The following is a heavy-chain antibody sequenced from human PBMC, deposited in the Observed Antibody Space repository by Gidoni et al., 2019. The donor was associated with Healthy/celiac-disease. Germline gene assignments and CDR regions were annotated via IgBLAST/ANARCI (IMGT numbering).Heavy chain of an antibody. V-gene: IGHV3-73*02. CDR2: IRSKANSYAT. D-gene: IGHD6-13*01. Sequence: EVQLVESGGGLVQPGWSLKLSCAASGFTFSGSAMHWVRQASGKGLEWVGRIRSKANSYATAYAASVKGRFTISRDDSKNTAYLQMNSLKTEDTAVYYCTILAAAGAFDYWGQGTLVTVSS. CDR1: GFTFSGSA. J-gene: IGHJ4*02. CDR3: TILAAAGAFDY.